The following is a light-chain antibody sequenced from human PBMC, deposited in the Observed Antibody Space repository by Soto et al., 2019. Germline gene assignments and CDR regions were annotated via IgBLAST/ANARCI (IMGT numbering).Light chain of an antibody. CDR1: QSIRTH. CDR2: GAS. CDR3: QQRSDWPLT. Sequence: EIVLTQSPATLSLSPGDRATLSCKASQSIRTHLAWYQQKPGQPPSLLIFGASNRATGIPAWFSGSGSWTCFILTISILEPEDCGLYCCQQRSDWPLTFGGGARVEVK. V-gene: IGKV3-11*01. J-gene: IGKJ4*01.